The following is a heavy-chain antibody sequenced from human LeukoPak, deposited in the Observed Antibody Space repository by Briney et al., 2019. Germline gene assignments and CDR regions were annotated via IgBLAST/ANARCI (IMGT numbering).Heavy chain of an antibody. CDR3: ARDSLVVVTYYGMDV. D-gene: IGHD2-21*02. V-gene: IGHV4-34*01. J-gene: IGHJ6*02. CDR1: GGSFSGYY. CDR2: INHSGST. Sequence: SETLSLTCAVYGGSFSGYYWSWIRQPPGKGLEWLGEINHSGSTNYNPSLKSRVTISVDTSKNQFSLKLSSVTAADTAVYYCARDSLVVVTYYGMDVWGQGTTVTVSS.